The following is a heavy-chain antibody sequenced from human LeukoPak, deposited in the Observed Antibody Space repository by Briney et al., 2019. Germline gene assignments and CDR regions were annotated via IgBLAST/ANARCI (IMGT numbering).Heavy chain of an antibody. CDR1: GFTFSSYA. D-gene: IGHD3-3*01. CDR2: ISYDGSNK. Sequence: GRSLRLSCAASGFTFSSYAMHWVRQAPGKGLEWVAVISYDGSNKYYADSVKGRFTISRDNSKSTLYLQMNSLRAEDTAVYYCARGIYYDFWSGYYGWGQGTLVTVSS. J-gene: IGHJ4*02. CDR3: ARGIYYDFWSGYYG. V-gene: IGHV3-30*04.